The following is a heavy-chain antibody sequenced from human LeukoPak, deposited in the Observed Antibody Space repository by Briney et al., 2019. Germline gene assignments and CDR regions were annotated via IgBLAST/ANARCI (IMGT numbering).Heavy chain of an antibody. CDR2: IKQDGSEK. Sequence: GGSLRLSCAASGFTFSSYWMSWVRQAPGKGLEWVANIKQDGSEKYYVDSVKGRFTISRDNAKNSLYLQMNSLRAEDTAVYYCARVGRSWSGYPPRYYYYYMDVWGKGTTVTVSS. CDR3: ARVGRSWSGYPPRYYYYYMDV. J-gene: IGHJ6*03. D-gene: IGHD3-3*01. V-gene: IGHV3-7*01. CDR1: GFTFSSYW.